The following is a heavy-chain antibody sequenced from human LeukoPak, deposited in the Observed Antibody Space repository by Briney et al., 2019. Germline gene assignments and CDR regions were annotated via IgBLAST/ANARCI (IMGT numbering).Heavy chain of an antibody. J-gene: IGHJ6*03. D-gene: IGHD6-6*01. V-gene: IGHV4-4*07. Sequence: SETLSLTCTVSGGSISSHYWSWLRQPAGKGLEYIGRIHTSGSTNYNPSLKSRVTMSVDTSKNQFSLKLSSVTAADTAVYYCARVAQYSSSSRSYYYYYMDVWGKGTTVTVSS. CDR1: GGSISSHY. CDR2: IHTSGST. CDR3: ARVAQYSSSSRSYYYYYMDV.